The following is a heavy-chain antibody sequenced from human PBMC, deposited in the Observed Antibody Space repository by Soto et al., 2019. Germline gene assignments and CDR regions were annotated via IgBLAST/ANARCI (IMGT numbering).Heavy chain of an antibody. V-gene: IGHV3-30-3*01. CDR3: ARESGTAFDY. CDR2: ISYDGSNK. CDR1: GFTFSSYA. D-gene: IGHD2-8*02. Sequence: QVQLVESGGGVVQPGRSLRLSCAASGFTFSSYAMHWVRQAPGKGLEWVAVISYDGSNKYYADSVKGRFTISRDNSKNPLYLQMNSLRAEDTAVYYCARESGTAFDYWGQGTLVTVSS. J-gene: IGHJ4*02.